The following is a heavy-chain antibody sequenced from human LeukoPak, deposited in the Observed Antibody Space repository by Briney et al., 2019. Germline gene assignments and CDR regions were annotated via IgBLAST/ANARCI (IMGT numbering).Heavy chain of an antibody. V-gene: IGHV4-34*01. CDR3: ARDQSTSCPFDY. CDR2: INHSGST. CDR1: GGSFSGYY. D-gene: IGHD2-2*01. Sequence: SETLSLTCAVYGGSFSGYYWSWIRQPPGKGLEWIGEINHSGSTNYNPSLKSRVTISVDTSKSQFSLKLSSVTAADTAVYYCARDQSTSCPFDYWGQGTLVTVSS. J-gene: IGHJ4*02.